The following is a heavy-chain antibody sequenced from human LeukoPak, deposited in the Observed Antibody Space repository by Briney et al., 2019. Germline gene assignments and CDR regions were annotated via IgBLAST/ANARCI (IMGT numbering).Heavy chain of an antibody. V-gene: IGHV3-20*04. CDR3: ARDSVVGATVSSNWFDP. CDR1: GFTFDDYG. J-gene: IGHJ5*02. Sequence: RGSLRLSCAASGFTFDDYGMSWVRQAPGKGLEWVSGINWNGGSTGYADSVKGRFTISRDNAKNSLYLQMNSLRAEDTALYYCARDSVVGATVSSNWFDPWGQGTLVTVSS. D-gene: IGHD1-26*01. CDR2: INWNGGST.